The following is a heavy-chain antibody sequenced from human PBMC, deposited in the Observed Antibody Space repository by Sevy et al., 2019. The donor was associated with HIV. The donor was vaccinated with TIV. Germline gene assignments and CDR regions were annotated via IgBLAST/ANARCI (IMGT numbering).Heavy chain of an antibody. J-gene: IGHJ6*02. D-gene: IGHD3-3*01. CDR3: ARDLIYDFWSGSRAKNYYYYGMDV. Sequence: GGSLRLSCAASGFTFSSYSMNWVRQAPGKGLEWVSSISSSSSYIYYADSVKGRFTISRDNAKNSLYLQMNSLRAEDTAVYYCARDLIYDFWSGSRAKNYYYYGMDVWGQGTPVTVSS. CDR2: ISSSSSYI. CDR1: GFTFSSYS. V-gene: IGHV3-21*01.